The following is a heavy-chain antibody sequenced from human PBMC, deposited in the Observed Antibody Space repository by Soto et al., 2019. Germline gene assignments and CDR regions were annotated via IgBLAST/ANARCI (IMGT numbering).Heavy chain of an antibody. J-gene: IGHJ4*02. CDR1: GGTFSSYA. CDR3: ARSNWRGSGYYSDY. CDR2: IIPIFGTA. D-gene: IGHD3-22*01. Sequence: ASVKVSCKASGGTFSSYAISWVRQAPGQGLEWMGGIIPIFGTANYAQKFQGRVTITADESTSTAYMELSSLRSEDTAVYYCARSNWRGSGYYSDYWGQGTLVTVSS. V-gene: IGHV1-69*13.